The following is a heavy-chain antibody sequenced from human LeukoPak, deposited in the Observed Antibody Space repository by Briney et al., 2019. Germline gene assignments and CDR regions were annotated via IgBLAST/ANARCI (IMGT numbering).Heavy chain of an antibody. V-gene: IGHV4-59*12. CDR2: VYYNGIT. J-gene: IGHJ4*02. D-gene: IGHD6-19*01. Sequence: SETLSLTCTVSGVSINTYFWSWIRQPPGKGLEWIGYVYYNGITNYNPSLKSRVTMSVDTSKNQFSLKLSSVTAADTAVYFCARERYNTGWYSDYWGQGTLVTVSS. CDR3: ARERYNTGWYSDY. CDR1: GVSINTYF.